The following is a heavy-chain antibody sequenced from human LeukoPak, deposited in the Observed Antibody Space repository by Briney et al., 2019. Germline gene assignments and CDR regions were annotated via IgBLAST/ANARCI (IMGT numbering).Heavy chain of an antibody. CDR2: IWYDGSNK. J-gene: IGHJ5*02. V-gene: IGHV3-33*01. D-gene: IGHD2-2*01. CDR3: AREGGYCSSTSCWKWFDP. Sequence: GRSLRLSCAASGFTFSSYGMHWVRQAPGKGLEWVAVIWYDGSNKYYADSVKGRFTISRDNSKNTLYLQMNSLRAEDTAVYYCAREGGYCSSTSCWKWFDPWGQGTLVTVSS. CDR1: GFTFSSYG.